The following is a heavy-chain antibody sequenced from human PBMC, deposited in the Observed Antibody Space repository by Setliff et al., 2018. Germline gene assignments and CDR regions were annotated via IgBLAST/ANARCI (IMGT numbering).Heavy chain of an antibody. V-gene: IGHV1-69*10. Sequence: GASVKVSCKASGGTFSSYAISWVRQAPGQGLEWMGGIIPILGIANYAQKFQGRVTITADKSTSTAYMELSSLRSEDTAVYYCARDQGSGYAYYFDYWGQGTLVTVSS. J-gene: IGHJ4*02. CDR2: IIPILGIA. CDR1: GGTFSSYA. D-gene: IGHD5-12*01. CDR3: ARDQGSGYAYYFDY.